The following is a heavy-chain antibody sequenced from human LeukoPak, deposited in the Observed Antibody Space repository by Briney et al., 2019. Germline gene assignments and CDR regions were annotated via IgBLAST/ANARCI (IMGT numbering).Heavy chain of an antibody. CDR1: GGSISTYY. D-gene: IGHD3-22*01. Sequence: SETLSLTCTVSGGSISTYYWSWIRQPPGKGLEWIAYIHYSGSTNYNPSLKSRVTISVDTSKKHLSLKLSSVTAADTAVYYCARHRAYDSGTYYRWFDPWGPGTLVTVSS. CDR3: ARHRAYDSGTYYRWFDP. V-gene: IGHV4-59*01. J-gene: IGHJ5*02. CDR2: IHYSGST.